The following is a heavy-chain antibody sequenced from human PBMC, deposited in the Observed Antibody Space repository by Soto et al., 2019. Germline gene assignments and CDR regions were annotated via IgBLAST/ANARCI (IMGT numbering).Heavy chain of an antibody. CDR1: GGTFSSYR. D-gene: IGHD2-2*02. CDR2: IIPIFNST. Sequence: SVKVSCKASGGTFSSYRINWVRQAPGHGLEWLGRIIPIFNSTKYAQSFQGRVTITADKSTSTASLELSSLRSDDTAVYYCAREGRGKKAGYNGLVSLGYWGQGTLVTVSS. CDR3: AREGRGKKAGYNGLVSLGY. V-gene: IGHV1-69*06. J-gene: IGHJ4*02.